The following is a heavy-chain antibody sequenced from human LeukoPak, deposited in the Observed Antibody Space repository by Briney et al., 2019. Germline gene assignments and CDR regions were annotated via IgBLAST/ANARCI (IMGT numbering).Heavy chain of an antibody. D-gene: IGHD6-19*01. CDR3: ASPSSGQSFDI. J-gene: IGHJ3*02. CDR1: GFTFSTYA. Sequence: PGGSLRLSCAASGFTFSTYAMHWVRQAPGKGLEWVAVISSDGSNKYYADSVKGRFTISRDNSKNTLYLQMHSLRAEDTAVYYCASPSSGQSFDIWGQGTMVTVSS. V-gene: IGHV3-30*14. CDR2: ISSDGSNK.